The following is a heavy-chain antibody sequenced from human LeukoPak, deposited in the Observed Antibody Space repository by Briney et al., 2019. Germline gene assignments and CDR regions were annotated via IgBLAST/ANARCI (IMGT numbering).Heavy chain of an antibody. V-gene: IGHV4-61*02. D-gene: IGHD3-22*01. Sequence: PSQTLSLTCTVSGGSISSGTYYWTWIRQPAGKGLEWIGRIYTTGSTIYNPSLKSRVTMSTDTSKNQFSLKLSSVTAADTAVYYCARVTTGGYYNCWGQGTLVTVSS. J-gene: IGHJ4*02. CDR3: ARVTTGGYYNC. CDR1: GGSISSGTYY. CDR2: IYTTGST.